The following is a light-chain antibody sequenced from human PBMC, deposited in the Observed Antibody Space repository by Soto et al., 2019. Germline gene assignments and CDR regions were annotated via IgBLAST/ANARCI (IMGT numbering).Light chain of an antibody. CDR1: QSVGSN. Sequence: VVLTQSPPTLSLSPGESATLSCRASQSVGSNLAWYHQKRGQAPRLLIYDATERAPGIAASFTGRRSGSDFPLTVSSLEPGGCAVYYCQQQSDRLSFRGGT. CDR3: QQQSDRLS. CDR2: DAT. V-gene: IGKV3-11*01. J-gene: IGKJ4*01.